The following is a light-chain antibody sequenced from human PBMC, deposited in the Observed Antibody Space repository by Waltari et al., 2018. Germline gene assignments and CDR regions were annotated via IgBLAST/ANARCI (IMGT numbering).Light chain of an antibody. Sequence: DIQMTQSPSTLSASIGDRVTIPCRASQHLSRWLAWYQQKPGKAPNLLIYKTSSLQGGVPSRFNGSGSGTEFTLTITSLQPEDFATYYCQQYNTYSLWAFGQGTKVEIK. J-gene: IGKJ1*01. V-gene: IGKV1-5*03. CDR3: QQYNTYSLWA. CDR1: QHLSRW. CDR2: KTS.